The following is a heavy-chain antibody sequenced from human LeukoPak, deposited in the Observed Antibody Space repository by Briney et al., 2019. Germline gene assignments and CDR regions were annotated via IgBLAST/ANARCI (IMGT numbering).Heavy chain of an antibody. CDR2: ISAYNGNT. V-gene: IGHV1-18*01. CDR1: GYTFTNYG. D-gene: IGHD6-6*01. J-gene: IGHJ4*02. Sequence: PLASVKVSCKASGYTFTNYGINWVRQAPGQGLEWMGWISAYNGNTNYAKKIQGRVTMTTDTSTSTAYMELRSLRSDDTAVYYCARGPSSVATRQDFWGQGTLVTVSS. CDR3: ARGPSSVATRQDF.